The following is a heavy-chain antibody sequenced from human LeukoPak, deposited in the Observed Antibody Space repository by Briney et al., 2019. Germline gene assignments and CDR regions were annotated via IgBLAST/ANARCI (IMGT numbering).Heavy chain of an antibody. J-gene: IGHJ4*02. V-gene: IGHV1-2*02. CDR2: INPNSGGT. Sequence: ASVKVSCKASGYTFTGYYMHWVRQAPGQGLEWVGWINPNSGGTNYAQKFQGRVTMTRDTSISTAYMELSRLRSDDTAVYYCAREVESGGYVSFDYWGQGTLVTVSS. CDR3: AREVESGGYVSFDY. D-gene: IGHD5-12*01. CDR1: GYTFTGYY.